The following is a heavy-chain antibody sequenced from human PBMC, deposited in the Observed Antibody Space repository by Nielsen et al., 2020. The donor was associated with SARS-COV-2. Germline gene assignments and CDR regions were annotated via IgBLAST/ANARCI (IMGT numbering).Heavy chain of an antibody. V-gene: IGHV4-61*02. CDR1: GGSISSGSYY. Sequence: SETLSLTCIVSGGSISSGSYYWSWIRQPAGKGLEWIGRAYSSGSTNYNPSLKSRVTMSVDTSKNQFSLKLTSVTAADTAVYYCARDLRASYGGNSRTTYSLGMDVWGQGTTVTVSS. CDR2: AYSSGST. J-gene: IGHJ6*02. CDR3: ARDLRASYGGNSRTTYSLGMDV. D-gene: IGHD4-23*01.